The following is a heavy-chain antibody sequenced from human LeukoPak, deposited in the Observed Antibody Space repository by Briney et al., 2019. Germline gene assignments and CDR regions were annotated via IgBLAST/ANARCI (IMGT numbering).Heavy chain of an antibody. CDR1: GGTYSSYS. CDR3: ARDRTTDAMDV. D-gene: IGHD4-17*01. J-gene: IGHJ6*02. CDR2: IIPILGIA. Sequence: GASVKVSCEASGGTYSSYSISWVRQAPGQGLEWMVRIIPILGIANYAQKFQGRVTMTADKSTSTAYMELSSLRSEDTAVYYCARDRTTDAMDVWGQGTTVTVSS. V-gene: IGHV1-69*04.